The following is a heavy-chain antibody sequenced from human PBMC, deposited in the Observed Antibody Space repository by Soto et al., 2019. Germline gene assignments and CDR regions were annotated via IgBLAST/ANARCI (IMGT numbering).Heavy chain of an antibody. CDR1: GGSFSVYY. Sequence: SETLSLTCAVYGGSFSVYYWSLIRQPPGKGLEWIGEINHSGSTNYNPSLKSRVTISVDTYKNQFSLKLSSVTAADTAVYYCARGRAEITIFGVVTPGDYGIDVWGQGTRVTVSS. V-gene: IGHV4-34*01. CDR2: INHSGST. CDR3: ARGRAEITIFGVVTPGDYGIDV. J-gene: IGHJ6*02. D-gene: IGHD3-3*01.